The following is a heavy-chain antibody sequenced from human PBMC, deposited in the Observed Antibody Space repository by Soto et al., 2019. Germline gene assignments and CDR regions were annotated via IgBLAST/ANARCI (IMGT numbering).Heavy chain of an antibody. Sequence: QVQLVESGGGVVQPGRSLRLSCAASGFTFSSYGMHWVRQAPGKGLEWVAVISYDGSNKYYADSVKGRFTISRDNSKNXLYLQMNSLRAEDTAVYYCAKEDFSIRGRGDAFDIWGQGTMVTVSS. V-gene: IGHV3-30*18. CDR3: AKEDFSIRGRGDAFDI. CDR1: GFTFSSYG. D-gene: IGHD1-26*01. J-gene: IGHJ3*02. CDR2: ISYDGSNK.